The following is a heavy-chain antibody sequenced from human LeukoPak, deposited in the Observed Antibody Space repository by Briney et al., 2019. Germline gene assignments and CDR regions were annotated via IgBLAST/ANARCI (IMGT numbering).Heavy chain of an antibody. V-gene: IGHV3-53*01. Sequence: GGSLRLSCAASGFTVSSNYMSWVRQAPGKGLEWVSVIYSGGRTYYADSVKGRLTISRDNSKNTLYLLMNSLRAEDTAVYYCARAVVVPPSAFDIWGQGTMVTVSS. CDR2: IYSGGRT. CDR1: GFTVSSNY. CDR3: ARAVVVPPSAFDI. J-gene: IGHJ3*02. D-gene: IGHD2-21*01.